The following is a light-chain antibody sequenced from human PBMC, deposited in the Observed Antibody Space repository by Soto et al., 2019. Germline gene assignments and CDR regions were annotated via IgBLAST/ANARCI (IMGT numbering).Light chain of an antibody. V-gene: IGKV1-5*01. CDR3: QQFHSFPIT. Sequence: DIQMTQSPSTLSASAGDRVTITCRASQSITIWLAWYQQKPGKAPKLLIYDASTLESGVPSRFSGSGSGTEFTLTISGLQPGDFATYYCQQFHSFPITFGQGTRLEIK. CDR2: DAS. J-gene: IGKJ5*01. CDR1: QSITIW.